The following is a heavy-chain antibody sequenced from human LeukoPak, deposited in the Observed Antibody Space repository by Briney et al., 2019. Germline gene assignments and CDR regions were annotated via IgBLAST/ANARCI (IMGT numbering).Heavy chain of an antibody. CDR2: INHSGST. V-gene: IGHV4-39*07. D-gene: IGHD4-17*01. CDR3: ARGESTVTNAVDY. Sequence: PSETLSLTCTVSGGSISSGDYYWSWIRQPPGKGLEWIGEINHSGSTNYNPSLKSRVTISVDTSKNQFSLKLSSVTAADTAVYYCARGESTVTNAVDYWGQGTLVTVSS. CDR1: GGSISSGDYY. J-gene: IGHJ4*02.